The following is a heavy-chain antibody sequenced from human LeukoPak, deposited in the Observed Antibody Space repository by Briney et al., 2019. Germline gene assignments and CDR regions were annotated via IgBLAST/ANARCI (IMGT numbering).Heavy chain of an antibody. J-gene: IGHJ4*02. D-gene: IGHD3-10*01. V-gene: IGHV4-39*01. CDR2: ISYSGST. CDR1: GGSISSNTYY. Sequence: SETLSLTCTVSGGSISSNTYYWGWIRQPPGKGLEWIGSISYSGSTYYNPSLKSRVTISVDTSKNQFSLRLSSVTAADTAVYYCATMVQGVILNYWGQGTLVTVSS. CDR3: ATMVQGVILNY.